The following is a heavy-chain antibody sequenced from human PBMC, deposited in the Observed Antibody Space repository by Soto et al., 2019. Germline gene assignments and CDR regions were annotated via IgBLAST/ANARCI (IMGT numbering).Heavy chain of an antibody. J-gene: IGHJ6*02. CDR1: GGSISTGGYS. Sequence: SETLSLTCDVSGGSISTGGYSWNWIRQPPGKGLEWVGYIYHSGSTYDNPSLKSRVTMSVNRSKNQFSLNLTSVTAADTAVYFCARGHYRYAMDVWGQGTTVTVSS. CDR2: IYHSGST. V-gene: IGHV4-30-2*01. CDR3: ARGHYRYAMDV.